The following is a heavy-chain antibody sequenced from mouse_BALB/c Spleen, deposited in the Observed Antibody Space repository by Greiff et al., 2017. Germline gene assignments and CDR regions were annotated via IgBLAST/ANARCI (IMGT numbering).Heavy chain of an antibody. J-gene: IGHJ4*01. CDR2: IHPSDSET. Sequence: QVQLQQPGAELVRPGASVKLSCKASGYSFTCYWMNWVKQRPGQGLEWIGMIHPSDSETRFNQKFKDKATLPVDKSSSTAYMQLSSPTSEDSAVYSGASAPTGTEGYAMDYWGQGTSVTVSS. D-gene: IGHD6-1*01. CDR3: ASAPTGTEGYAMDY. V-gene: IGHV1-74*01. CDR1: GYSFTCYW.